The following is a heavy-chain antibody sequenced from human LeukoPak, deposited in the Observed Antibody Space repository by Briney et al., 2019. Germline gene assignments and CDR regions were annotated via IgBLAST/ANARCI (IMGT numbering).Heavy chain of an antibody. Sequence: SVKVSCKASGGTFSSYDISWVRPAPGQGLERMGGIIPIFGTANYAQKFQGRVTITADESTSTAYMELSSLRSEDTAVYYCARDTQGGYYDSSGYYESGFDPWGQGTLVTVSS. CDR2: IIPIFGTA. J-gene: IGHJ5*02. CDR1: GGTFSSYD. CDR3: ARDTQGGYYDSSGYYESGFDP. D-gene: IGHD3-22*01. V-gene: IGHV1-69*13.